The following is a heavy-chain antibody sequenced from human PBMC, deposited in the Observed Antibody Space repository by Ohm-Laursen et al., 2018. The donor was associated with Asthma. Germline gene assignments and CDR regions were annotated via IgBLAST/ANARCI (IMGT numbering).Heavy chain of an antibody. D-gene: IGHD3-10*01. CDR3: AREGITMVQGATYYYYYGMDV. Sequence: SLRLSCAASGFTFSSYAMHWVRQAPGKGLEWVAVISYDGSNKYYADSVKGRFTISRDNSKNTLYLQMNSLRAEDTAVYYCAREGITMVQGATYYYYYGMDVWGQGTTVTVSS. CDR1: GFTFSSYA. CDR2: ISYDGSNK. V-gene: IGHV3-30-3*01. J-gene: IGHJ6*02.